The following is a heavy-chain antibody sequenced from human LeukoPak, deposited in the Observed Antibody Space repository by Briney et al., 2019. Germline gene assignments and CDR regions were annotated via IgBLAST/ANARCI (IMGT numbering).Heavy chain of an antibody. V-gene: IGHV3-23*01. J-gene: IGHJ6*04. D-gene: IGHD3-10*01. CDR2: ISGSGGST. CDR3: AKLARRYYYGSGRDGMDV. Sequence: GGSLRLSCAASGFTFSSYAMSWVRQAPGKGLEWVSAISGSGGSTYYADSVKGRFTISRDDSKNTLYLQMNSLRAEDTAVYYCAKLARRYYYGSGRDGMDVWGKGTTVTVSS. CDR1: GFTFSSYA.